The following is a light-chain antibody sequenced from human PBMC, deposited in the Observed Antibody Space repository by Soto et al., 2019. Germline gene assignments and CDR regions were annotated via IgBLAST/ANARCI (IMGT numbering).Light chain of an antibody. V-gene: IGLV1-47*01. CDR3: CSHAGSYTFRV. Sequence: QSVLTQSPSASGTPGQRVTISCSGSRSNIGRNFAYWYQHVPGTAPRLLIQRNNERPSGVPDRFSGSKSGTSVSLAISGLRSDDEATYYCCSHAGSYTFRVFGTGTKVTVL. CDR2: RNN. CDR1: RSNIGRNF. J-gene: IGLJ1*01.